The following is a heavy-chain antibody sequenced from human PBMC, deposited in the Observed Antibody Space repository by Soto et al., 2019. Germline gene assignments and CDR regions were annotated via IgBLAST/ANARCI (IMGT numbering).Heavy chain of an antibody. V-gene: IGHV2-5*02. J-gene: IGHJ5*02. CDR1: GFSLTTRGVA. Sequence: QITLKESGATLVKPTQTLTLTCTFSGFSLTTRGVAVGWIRQPPGKALEWLAVIYWDDDKRHNPSLRNRLTITKDTSKNQVVLTLTNMDPIDTATYYCAHGDGSLGRDWFDPWGQGTLVTVSS. D-gene: IGHD3-10*01. CDR3: AHGDGSLGRDWFDP. CDR2: IYWDDDK.